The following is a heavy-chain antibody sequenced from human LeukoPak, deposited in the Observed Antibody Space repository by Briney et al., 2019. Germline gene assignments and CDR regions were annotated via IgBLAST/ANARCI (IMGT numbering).Heavy chain of an antibody. J-gene: IGHJ4*02. Sequence: PSETLSLTCTVSGGSISSYYWSWIRQPPGKGLEWIGYIYYSGSTNYNPSLKSRVTISVDTSKNQFSPKLSSVTAADTAVYYCARGAFVLLPFDYWGQGTLVTVSS. V-gene: IGHV4-59*01. CDR2: IYYSGST. CDR1: GGSISSYY. CDR3: ARGAFVLLPFDY. D-gene: IGHD3-10*01.